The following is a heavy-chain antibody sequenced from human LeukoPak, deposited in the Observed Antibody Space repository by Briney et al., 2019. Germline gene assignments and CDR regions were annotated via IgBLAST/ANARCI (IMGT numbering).Heavy chain of an antibody. Sequence: SETLSLTCAVYGGSFSGYYWSWIRQPPGKGLEWIGEINHSGSTNYNPSLKSRVTISVDTSKNQFSLKLSSVTAADTAVYYCAGTMMSPHNPSSGLFDYWGQGTLVTVSS. V-gene: IGHV4-34*01. CDR2: INHSGST. D-gene: IGHD3-22*01. CDR1: GGSFSGYY. CDR3: AGTMMSPHNPSSGLFDY. J-gene: IGHJ4*02.